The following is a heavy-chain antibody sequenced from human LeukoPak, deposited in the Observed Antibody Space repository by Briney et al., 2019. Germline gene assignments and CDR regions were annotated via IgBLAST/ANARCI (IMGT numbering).Heavy chain of an antibody. V-gene: IGHV1-69*06. CDR2: IIPIFGTA. Sequence: GSSVKVSCKASGGTFSSYAISWVRQAPGQGLEWMGGIIPIFGTANYAQKFQGRVTITADKSTSTAYMELSSLRSEDTAVYYCARAQIAVGQNNAFDIWGQGTMVTVSS. J-gene: IGHJ3*02. CDR3: ARAQIAVGQNNAFDI. D-gene: IGHD1/OR15-1a*01. CDR1: GGTFSSYA.